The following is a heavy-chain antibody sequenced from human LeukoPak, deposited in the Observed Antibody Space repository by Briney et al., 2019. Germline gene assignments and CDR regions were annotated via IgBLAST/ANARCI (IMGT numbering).Heavy chain of an antibody. CDR2: IYHSGST. V-gene: IGHV4-38-2*01. CDR1: GYSISSGYY. CDR3: AFGVASFFDY. J-gene: IGHJ4*02. Sequence: SSETLSLTCAVSGYSISSGYYWGWIRQPPGKGLEWIGSIYHSGSTYYNPSLKSRVTISVDTSKNQFSLKLSSVTAADTAVYYCAFGVASFFDYWGQGTPVTVSS. D-gene: IGHD3-3*01.